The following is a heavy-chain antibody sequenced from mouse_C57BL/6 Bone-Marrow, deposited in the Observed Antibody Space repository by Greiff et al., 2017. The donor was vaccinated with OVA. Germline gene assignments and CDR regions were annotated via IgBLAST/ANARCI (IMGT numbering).Heavy chain of an antibody. V-gene: IGHV1-63*01. Sequence: ESGAELVRPGTSVKMSCKASGYTFTNYWIGWAKQRPGHGLEWIGDIYPGGGYTNYNEKFKGKATLTADKSSSTAYMQFSSLTSEDSAIYYCARGGRATVYFDYWGQGTTLTVSS. J-gene: IGHJ2*01. D-gene: IGHD1-1*01. CDR3: ARGGRATVYFDY. CDR2: IYPGGGYT. CDR1: GYTFTNYW.